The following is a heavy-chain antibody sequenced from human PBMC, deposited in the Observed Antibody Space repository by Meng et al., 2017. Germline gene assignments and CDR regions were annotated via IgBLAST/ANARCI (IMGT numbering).Heavy chain of an antibody. D-gene: IGHD3-10*01. CDR1: GGTFSSYD. CDR2: IIPIFGTA. CDR3: AGSGRLLWFGESFDY. J-gene: IGHJ4*02. V-gene: IGHV1-69*13. Sequence: SVKVSCKASGGTFSSYDISWVRQAPGQGLEWVGGIIPIFGTANYAQKFQGRVTITADESTSTAYMELSSLRSEDTAVYYCAGSGRLLWFGESFDYWGQGTLVTVSS.